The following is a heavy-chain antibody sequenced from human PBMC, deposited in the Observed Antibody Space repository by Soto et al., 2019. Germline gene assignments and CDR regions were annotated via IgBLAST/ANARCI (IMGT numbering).Heavy chain of an antibody. D-gene: IGHD3-22*01. J-gene: IGHJ6*02. Sequence: GASVKVSCKASGGTFSSYAISWVRQAPGQGLEWMGGIIPIFGTANYAQKFQGRVTITADESTSTAYMELSSLRSEDTAVYYCAERYYDSSGVTDYYYGMDVWGQGTTVTVSS. CDR1: GGTFSSYA. CDR2: IIPIFGTA. V-gene: IGHV1-69*13. CDR3: AERYYDSSGVTDYYYGMDV.